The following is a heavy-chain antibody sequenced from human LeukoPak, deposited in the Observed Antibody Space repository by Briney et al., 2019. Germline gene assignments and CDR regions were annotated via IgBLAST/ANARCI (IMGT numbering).Heavy chain of an antibody. CDR3: ARDGKSRGYAGPDYYYGMDV. Sequence: ASVKVSCKASGYTFTSYGISWVRQAPGQGLEWMGWISAYNGNTNYAQKLQGRVTMTTDTSTSTAYMELRSLRSDDTAVYYCARDGKSRGYAGPDYYYGMDVWGKGTTVTVSS. D-gene: IGHD5-12*01. CDR1: GYTFTSYG. CDR2: ISAYNGNT. V-gene: IGHV1-18*04. J-gene: IGHJ6*04.